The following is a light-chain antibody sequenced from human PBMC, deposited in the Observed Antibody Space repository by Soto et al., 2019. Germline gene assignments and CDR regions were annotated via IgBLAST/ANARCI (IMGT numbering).Light chain of an antibody. CDR1: SCDVGSYDY. Sequence: QSALIQPPSVSGSPGQSVTISCTGASCDVGSYDYVSWFRQHPGTFPKPMIYNVNTRPSGVSNRFSGSKSGNTASLTISGLQAEDEADYYCSSYTSSSTLWVFGGGTKLTVL. CDR3: SSYTSSSTLWV. V-gene: IGLV2-14*01. J-gene: IGLJ3*02. CDR2: NVN.